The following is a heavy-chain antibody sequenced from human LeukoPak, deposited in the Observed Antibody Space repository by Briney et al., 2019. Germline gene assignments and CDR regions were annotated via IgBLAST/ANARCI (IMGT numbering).Heavy chain of an antibody. CDR3: ARRYCTGGTCYSFAFDI. Sequence: SETLSLTCTVSGGSISSYYWSWIRQPPGKGLEGIGYIYYSGSTNYNPSLKSRVTISLDTSKNQFSLKLSSVTAADTAVYYCARRYCTGGTCYSFAFDIWGQGTMVTVSS. CDR1: GGSISSYY. D-gene: IGHD2-15*01. CDR2: IYYSGST. J-gene: IGHJ3*02. V-gene: IGHV4-59*08.